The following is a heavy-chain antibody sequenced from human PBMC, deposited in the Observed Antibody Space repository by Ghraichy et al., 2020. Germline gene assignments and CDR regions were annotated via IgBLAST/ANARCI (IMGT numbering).Heavy chain of an antibody. D-gene: IGHD4-23*01. V-gene: IGHV3-23*01. Sequence: GVLRLSCAASGFTFSNYAMSWVRQAPGEGLEWVSAISSSGGSTYYADSVKGRFTISRDNSENTLYLQMNSLRAEDTAVYYCAKDRATGVTRAFDIWGQGTMVTVSS. CDR3: AKDRATGVTRAFDI. CDR2: ISSSGGST. J-gene: IGHJ3*02. CDR1: GFTFSNYA.